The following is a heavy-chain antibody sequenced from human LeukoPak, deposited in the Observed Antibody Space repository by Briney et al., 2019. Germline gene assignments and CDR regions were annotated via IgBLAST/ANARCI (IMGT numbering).Heavy chain of an antibody. CDR3: ARDYFDSSLYLGF. J-gene: IGHJ4*02. D-gene: IGHD3-22*01. CDR1: GDSISSGNSHY. Sequence: SETLSLTCTVSGDSISSGNSHYWNWIRQPAGKGLEWIGRIYTTGRTMYNPSLKSRLTISIDTSKNQFFLKLTSVTAADTAVYYRARDYFDSSLYLGFWGQGTLVTVSS. CDR2: IYTTGRT. V-gene: IGHV4-61*02.